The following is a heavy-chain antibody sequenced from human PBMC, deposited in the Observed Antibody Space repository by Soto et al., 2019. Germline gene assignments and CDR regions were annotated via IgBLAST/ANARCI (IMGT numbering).Heavy chain of an antibody. Sequence: GGSLRLSCAASGFTVSSNYMSWVRQAPGKGLEWVSVIYSGGSTYYADSVKGRFTISRDNSKNTLYLQMNSLRAEDTAVYYCAREAMVRGSYFDYWGQGTLVTVSS. CDR2: IYSGGST. V-gene: IGHV3-66*01. J-gene: IGHJ4*02. CDR3: AREAMVRGSYFDY. CDR1: GFTVSSNY. D-gene: IGHD3-10*01.